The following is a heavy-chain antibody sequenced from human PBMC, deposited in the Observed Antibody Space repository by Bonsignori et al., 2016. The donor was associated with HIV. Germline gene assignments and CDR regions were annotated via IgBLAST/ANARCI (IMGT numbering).Heavy chain of an antibody. CDR1: GFTFSSYE. CDR2: ISSSGSTI. CDR3: ARVGTMSTPRDFDY. J-gene: IGHJ4*02. Sequence: GESLKISCAASGFTFSSYEMNWVRQAPGKGLEWVSYISSSGSTIYYADSVKGRFTISRDNAKNSLYLQMNSLRAEDTAVYYCARVGTMSTPRDFDYWGQGTLVTVSS. D-gene: IGHD3-10*02. V-gene: IGHV3-48*03.